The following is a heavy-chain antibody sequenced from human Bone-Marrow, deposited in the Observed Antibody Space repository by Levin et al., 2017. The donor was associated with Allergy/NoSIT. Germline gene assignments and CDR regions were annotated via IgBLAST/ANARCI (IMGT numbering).Heavy chain of an antibody. V-gene: IGHV3-74*01. J-gene: IGHJ4*02. CDR3: VRSVVVTGGRYFDY. Sequence: GESLKISCAASGFTISNYWMHWVRQAPGKGLVWVSRLNSDGSSTDYADSVKGRLTMSRDNAKNTLYLQMDSLRVEDTAVYYCVRSVVVTGGRYFDYWGQGTLVTVSS. CDR1: GFTISNYW. D-gene: IGHD3-22*01. CDR2: LNSDGSST.